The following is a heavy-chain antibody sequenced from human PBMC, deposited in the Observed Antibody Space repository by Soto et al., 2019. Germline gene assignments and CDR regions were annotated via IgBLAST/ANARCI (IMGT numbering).Heavy chain of an antibody. J-gene: IGHJ6*02. CDR3: AARADRGLVPAAMDYYYYYGMDV. D-gene: IGHD2-2*01. V-gene: IGHV3-11*03. CDR1: GFIFSDYY. CDR2: ISSSSSFT. Sequence: GGSLRLSCAASGFIFSDYYMSWIPQAPGKGLEWLSYISSSSSFTNYADSVKGRFSISRDNAKNSLYLQMSSLKADDTAVYYCAARADRGLVPAAMDYYYYYGMDVWGQGTTVTVSS.